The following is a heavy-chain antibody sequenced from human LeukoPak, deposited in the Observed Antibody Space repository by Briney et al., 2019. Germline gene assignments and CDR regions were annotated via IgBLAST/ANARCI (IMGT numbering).Heavy chain of an antibody. CDR3: ARDLTMIVVAMAY. Sequence: ASVKVSCKASGYTFTSYYMHWVRQAPGQGLEWMGIINPSGGSTSYAQKLQGRVTMTTDTSTSTAYMELRSLRSDDTAVYYCARDLTMIVVAMAYWGQGTLVTVSS. J-gene: IGHJ4*02. CDR1: GYTFTSYY. D-gene: IGHD3-22*01. CDR2: INPSGGST. V-gene: IGHV1-46*01.